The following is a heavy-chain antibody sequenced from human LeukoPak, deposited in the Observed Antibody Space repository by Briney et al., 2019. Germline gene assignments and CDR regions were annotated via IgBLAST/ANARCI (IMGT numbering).Heavy chain of an antibody. Sequence: GGSLRLSCAASGFTFSNAWMGWVRQAPGKGLEWVSYISSSGSTIYYADSVKGRFTISRDNAKNSLYLQMNSLRAEDTAVYYCARDWGGGSCYGPYDAFYIWGQGTMVTVSS. CDR3: ARDWGGGSCYGPYDAFYI. D-gene: IGHD2-15*01. J-gene: IGHJ3*02. CDR2: ISSSGSTI. V-gene: IGHV3-11*04. CDR1: GFTFSNAW.